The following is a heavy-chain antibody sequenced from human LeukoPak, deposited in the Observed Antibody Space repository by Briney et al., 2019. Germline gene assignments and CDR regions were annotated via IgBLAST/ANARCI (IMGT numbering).Heavy chain of an antibody. CDR3: AGGPGFLIDC. V-gene: IGHV3-7*01. CDR2: IKQDGSEK. CDR1: GFTFSSYA. D-gene: IGHD3-3*01. J-gene: IGHJ4*02. Sequence: GESLRLSCAASGFTFSSYAMSWVRQAPGKGLEWVANIKQDGSEKHYVDSVKGRLTISRDNAKNLLYLQMNSLRVEDTAVYYCAGGPGFLIDCWGQGTLVTVSS.